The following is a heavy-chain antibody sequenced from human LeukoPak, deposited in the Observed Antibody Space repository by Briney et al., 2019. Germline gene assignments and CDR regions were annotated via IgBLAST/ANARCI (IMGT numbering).Heavy chain of an antibody. V-gene: IGHV3-53*01. D-gene: IGHD3-10*01. CDR1: GFTFSSYW. Sequence: GGSLRLSCAASGFTFSSYWMHWVRQAPGKGLVGVSVIYSGGSTYYADSVKGRFTISRDNSKSTLYIQTNSLRAEDTAVYYCARAKPKNMVRGLIMRRESRYYFDYWGQGTLVTVSS. J-gene: IGHJ4*02. CDR2: IYSGGST. CDR3: ARAKPKNMVRGLIMRRESRYYFDY.